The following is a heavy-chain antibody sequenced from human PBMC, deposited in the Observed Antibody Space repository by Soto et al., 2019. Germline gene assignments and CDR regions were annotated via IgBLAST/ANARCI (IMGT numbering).Heavy chain of an antibody. CDR3: ARDCSGSSCYPGMDV. Sequence: GGSLRLSCAASGVNFNSYTINWVRQAPGKRLEWLSSISSSGYIFSTDSVRGRFTISRDNAKNSVYLQINSLRAEDTAVYFCARDCSGSSCYPGMDVWGQGTTVTSP. CDR2: ISSSGYI. V-gene: IGHV3-21*01. CDR1: GVNFNSYT. J-gene: IGHJ6*02. D-gene: IGHD2-15*01.